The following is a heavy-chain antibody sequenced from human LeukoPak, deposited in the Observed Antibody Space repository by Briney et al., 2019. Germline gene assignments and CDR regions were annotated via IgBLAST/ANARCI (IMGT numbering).Heavy chain of an antibody. CDR3: AKDWFATTDY. D-gene: IGHD1/OR15-1a*01. J-gene: IGHJ4*02. CDR1: GFPFSVSW. Sequence: GGSLRLSCACSGFPFSVSWMHWFRQVPGKGLMWVSRITTEETTTYADSVRGRFSISRDNAKNTVYLQMNSLRVEDTAVYYCAKDWFATTDYWGQGILVTVSS. CDR2: ITTEETT. V-gene: IGHV3-74*01.